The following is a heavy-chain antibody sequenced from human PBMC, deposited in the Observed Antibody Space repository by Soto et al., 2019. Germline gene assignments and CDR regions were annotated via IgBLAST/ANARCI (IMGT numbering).Heavy chain of an antibody. D-gene: IGHD2-15*01. CDR1: GGSISSGCYY. V-gene: IGHV4-31*03. CDR3: ARECSGGSCYAGYSFYFAY. CDR2: IYFSGST. Sequence: QVQLQESGPGLVKPSQTLSLTCTVSGGSISSGCYYWSWIRQHPGKGLEWIGYIYFSGSTSYNPSPTSRVTISVETSKNQFSLKLNSLTAADTAVYYCARECSGGSCYAGYSFYFAYYGQGTLVTVSS. J-gene: IGHJ4*02.